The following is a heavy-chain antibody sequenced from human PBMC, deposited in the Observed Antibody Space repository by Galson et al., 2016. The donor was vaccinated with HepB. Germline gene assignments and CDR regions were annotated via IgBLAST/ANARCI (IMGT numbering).Heavy chain of an antibody. J-gene: IGHJ5*01. CDR2: ISGDGRTM. V-gene: IGHV3-11*01. CDR3: ARMFPLYSSGWYVRGDGWFDS. D-gene: IGHD6-19*01. CDR1: GFTFSYYY. Sequence: SLRLSCAASGFTFSYYYMSWIRQAPGKGLEWVSYISGDGRTMNYADSVKGRFTISRDNAENSLYLHMNSLTGEDTAVYYCARMFPLYSSGWYVRGDGWFDSWGQGTLVTVSS.